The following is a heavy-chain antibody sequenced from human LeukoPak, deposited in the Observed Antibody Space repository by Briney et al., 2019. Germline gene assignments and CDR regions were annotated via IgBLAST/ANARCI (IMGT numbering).Heavy chain of an antibody. Sequence: PAGSLRLSCAASGFSISTYGMNWLRHAPGKGLEWVSSITGSGDSTYIADSVKGRFTIYRDNSKNTMYMQMNILRAEDTAVYYCATGTLRSCTGARCYPFDYWGQGTLVNVSS. CDR3: ATGTLRSCTGARCYPFDY. CDR2: ITGSGDST. V-gene: IGHV3-23*01. CDR1: GFSISTYG. D-gene: IGHD2-8*02. J-gene: IGHJ4*02.